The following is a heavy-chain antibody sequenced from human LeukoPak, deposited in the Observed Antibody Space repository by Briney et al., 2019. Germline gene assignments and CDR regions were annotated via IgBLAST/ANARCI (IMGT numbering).Heavy chain of an antibody. J-gene: IGHJ5*02. D-gene: IGHD3-10*01. Sequence: ASVKVSCKASGYTFTGYFIHWVRQAPGQGLEWMGWINPNSGGTNYAQKFQGRVTMTRDTSISTAYMELSRLRSDDTAVYYCARAPTYYYGSGSYFYWFDPWGQGTLVTVSS. CDR3: ARAPTYYYGSGSYFYWFDP. V-gene: IGHV1-2*02. CDR2: INPNSGGT. CDR1: GYTFTGYF.